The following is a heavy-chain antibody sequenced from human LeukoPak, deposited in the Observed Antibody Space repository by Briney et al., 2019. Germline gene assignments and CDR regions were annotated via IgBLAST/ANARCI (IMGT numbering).Heavy chain of an antibody. CDR2: IHHSGTT. D-gene: IGHD3-22*01. V-gene: IGHV4-38-2*02. CDR1: GYPISNGYY. Sequence: SETLSLTCTVSGYPISNGYYWGWVRQPPGKGLEWIGTIHHSGTTYYSPSLRSRATTSVDTSKNQFSLSLRSVTAADTAVYYCARSYYDTRGRFDPWGQGTLVTVSS. CDR3: ARSYYDTRGRFDP. J-gene: IGHJ5*02.